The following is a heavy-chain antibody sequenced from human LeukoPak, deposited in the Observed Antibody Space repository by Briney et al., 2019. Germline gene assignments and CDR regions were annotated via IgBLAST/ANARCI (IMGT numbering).Heavy chain of an antibody. CDR1: GGSVSSGSYY. CDR3: ARDLLLRGYYDSSGIDY. Sequence: SETLSLTCTASGGSVSSGSYYWSWIRQPPGKGLEWIGYIYYSGSTNYNPSLKSRVTISVDTSKNQFSLKLSSVTAADTAVYYCARDLLLRGYYDSSGIDYWGQGTLVTVSS. J-gene: IGHJ4*02. V-gene: IGHV4-61*01. CDR2: IYYSGST. D-gene: IGHD3-22*01.